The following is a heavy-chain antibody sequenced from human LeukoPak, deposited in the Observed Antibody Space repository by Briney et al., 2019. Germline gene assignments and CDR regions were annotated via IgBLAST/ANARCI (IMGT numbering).Heavy chain of an antibody. Sequence: LSLTCTVSGGSISSSSYYWGWIRQPPGKGLEWIGYIYYSGSTYYNPSLKSRVTISGDTSKNQFSLNLSSVTAADTAVYYCATDRARGGDSFDYWGQGTLVTVSS. CDR3: ATDRARGGDSFDY. CDR2: IYYSGST. V-gene: IGHV4-30-4*08. J-gene: IGHJ4*02. CDR1: GGSISSSSYY. D-gene: IGHD3-10*01.